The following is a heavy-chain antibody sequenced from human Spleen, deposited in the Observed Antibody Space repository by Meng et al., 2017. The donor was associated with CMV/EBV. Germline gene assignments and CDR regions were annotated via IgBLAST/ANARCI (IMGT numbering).Heavy chain of an antibody. Sequence: LTCVVSGDSFLRNKWCSWVRQAPGKGLEWIGEIHLDGDTNYNPSLRSRVALSVDRSKNQFSMKMYSVTAADTAVYYCARHHGFRLEYWGQGTLVTVSS. J-gene: IGHJ4*02. CDR3: ARHHGFRLEY. V-gene: IGHV4-4*02. D-gene: IGHD6-25*01. CDR1: GDSFLRNKW. CDR2: IHLDGDT.